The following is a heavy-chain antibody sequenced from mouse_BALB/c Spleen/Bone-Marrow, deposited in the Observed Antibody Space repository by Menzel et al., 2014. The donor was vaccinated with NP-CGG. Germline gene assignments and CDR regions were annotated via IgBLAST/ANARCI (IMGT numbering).Heavy chain of an antibody. CDR1: GFDFSRYW. CDR3: ARQGYYGYSDY. CDR2: INPDSSTI. Sequence: EVKLVESGGGLVQPGGSLKLSCAASGFDFSRYWMSWVRQAPGKGLEWIGEINPDSSTINYTPSLKDKFIISRDNAKNTLYLQMRKVRSEDTALYYCARQGYYGYSDYWGQGTTLTGSS. J-gene: IGHJ2*01. V-gene: IGHV4-1*02. D-gene: IGHD1-2*01.